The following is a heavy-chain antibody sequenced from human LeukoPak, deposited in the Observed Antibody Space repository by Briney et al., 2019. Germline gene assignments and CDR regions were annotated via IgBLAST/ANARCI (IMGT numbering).Heavy chain of an antibody. D-gene: IGHD3-22*01. V-gene: IGHV3-23*01. CDR1: GFTFAYSA. CDR2: ISGSGATT. J-gene: IGHJ4*02. Sequence: PGGSLRLSCAASGFTFAYSAMSWVRQAPGKGLEWVSAISGSGATTSYADSVQGRFTVSRDNSKNTLYLQMNNLGPEDTARYYCARDSATMIVVIWEDWGQGTLVAVSS. CDR3: ARDSATMIVVIWED.